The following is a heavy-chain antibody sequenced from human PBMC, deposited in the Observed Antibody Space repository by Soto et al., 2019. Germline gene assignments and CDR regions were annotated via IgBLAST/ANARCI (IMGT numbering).Heavy chain of an antibody. CDR2: INSDGSHT. V-gene: IGHV3-74*01. Sequence: DVQLVESGGGVVQPGGSLRLSCAASGLSFNIYWMHWVRQVPGKGLVWLARINSDGSHTIYVDSVKGRFTISRDNAKNTVFLQMDSLRDEDTGVYYCSGGRAGLYVWGQVTTFTVSS. CDR3: SGGRAGLYV. J-gene: IGHJ6*02. CDR1: GLSFNIYW.